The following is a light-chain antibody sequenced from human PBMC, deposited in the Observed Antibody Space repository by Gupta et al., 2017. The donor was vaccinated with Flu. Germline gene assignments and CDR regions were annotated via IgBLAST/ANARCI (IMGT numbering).Light chain of an antibody. Sequence: ITISITGASSEVGRDTFVSVYQHTPANANRFLFYEGSNRAAGGSNRFSGSKSGNTASLTISEPQEEDAGDYYGTSDTSNNSVVFGGGTKLTVL. CDR2: EGS. CDR3: TSDTSNNSVV. J-gene: IGLJ2*01. CDR1: SSEVGRDTF. V-gene: IGLV2-14*01.